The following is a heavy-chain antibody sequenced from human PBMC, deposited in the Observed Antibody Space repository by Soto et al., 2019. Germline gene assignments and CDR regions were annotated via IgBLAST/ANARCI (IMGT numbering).Heavy chain of an antibody. J-gene: IGHJ5*02. Sequence: SETLSLTCSVSGGSIISGDYYWSLIRQSPGKGLEWIGYIYYSGGTYYSPSLKSRVTISIDTSKNQFSLKLSSVTAADTAVYYCARGHDSSGFNWFDPWGQGTLVTVSS. D-gene: IGHD3-22*01. CDR3: ARGHDSSGFNWFDP. V-gene: IGHV4-30-4*01. CDR2: IYYSGGT. CDR1: GGSIISGDYY.